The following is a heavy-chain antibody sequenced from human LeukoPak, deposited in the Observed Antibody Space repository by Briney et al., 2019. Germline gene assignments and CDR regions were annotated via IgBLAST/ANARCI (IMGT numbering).Heavy chain of an antibody. CDR1: GFTFSSYA. D-gene: IGHD1-26*01. CDR3: AKDISGSWTDKNFDY. V-gene: IGHV3-23*01. CDR2: ISASGGST. J-gene: IGHJ4*02. Sequence: PGGSLRLSCAASGFTFSSYAMSWVRQAPGKGLEWVSTISASGGSTYYADSVKGRFTISRDDSKNTLYLQMNSLRAEDTAVYYCAKDISGSWTDKNFDYWGQGTLVTVSS.